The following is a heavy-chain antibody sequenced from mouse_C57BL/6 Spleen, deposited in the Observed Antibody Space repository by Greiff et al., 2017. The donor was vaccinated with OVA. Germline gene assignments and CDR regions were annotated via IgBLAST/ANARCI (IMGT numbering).Heavy chain of an antibody. Sequence: EVKLMESGGGLVQPGGSLSLSCAASGFTFTDYYMSWVRQPPGKALEWLGFIRNKANGYTTEYSASVKGRFTISRDNSQSILYLQMNALRAEDSATYYCARSFYYYGSSYVDYWGQGTTLTVSS. CDR1: GFTFTDYY. D-gene: IGHD1-1*01. CDR3: ARSFYYYGSSYVDY. J-gene: IGHJ2*01. CDR2: IRNKANGYTT. V-gene: IGHV7-3*01.